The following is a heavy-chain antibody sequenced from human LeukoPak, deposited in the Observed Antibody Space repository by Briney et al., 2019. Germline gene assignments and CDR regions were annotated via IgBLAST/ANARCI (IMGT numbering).Heavy chain of an antibody. CDR1: GFTFSSYS. J-gene: IGHJ4*02. D-gene: IGHD1-26*01. Sequence: GGSLRLSCAASGFTFSSYSMNWVRQAPGKGLGWVSSISSSSSYIYYADSVKGRFTISRDNAKNSLHLQMNSLRAEDTAVYYCARGVGATHFDYWGQGTLVTVSS. CDR2: ISSSSSYI. CDR3: ARGVGATHFDY. V-gene: IGHV3-21*01.